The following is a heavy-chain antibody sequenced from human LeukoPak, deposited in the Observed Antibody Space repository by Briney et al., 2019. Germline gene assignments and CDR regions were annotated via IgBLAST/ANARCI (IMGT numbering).Heavy chain of an antibody. CDR3: ARDTRVSNYYYYMDV. CDR2: IYYSGST. CDR1: GGSISSYY. J-gene: IGHJ6*03. Sequence: SETLSLTCTVSGGSISSYYWSWIRQPPGKGLEWIGYIYYSGSTNYNPSLKSRVTISVDTSKNQFSLKLSSVTAADTAVYYCARDTRVSNYYYYMDVWGKGTTVTVSS. V-gene: IGHV4-59*01. D-gene: IGHD3-10*01.